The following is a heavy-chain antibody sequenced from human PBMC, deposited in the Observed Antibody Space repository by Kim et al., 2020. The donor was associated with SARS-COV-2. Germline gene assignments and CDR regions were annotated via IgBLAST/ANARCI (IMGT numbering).Heavy chain of an antibody. Sequence: KDRLTIYRDNSKNTLYLQMNSLRAEDTAVYYCAKDRSLMTPKTGRYGMDVWGQGTTVTVSS. J-gene: IGHJ6*02. CDR3: AKDRSLMTPKTGRYGMDV. V-gene: IGHV3-30*02. D-gene: IGHD1-1*01.